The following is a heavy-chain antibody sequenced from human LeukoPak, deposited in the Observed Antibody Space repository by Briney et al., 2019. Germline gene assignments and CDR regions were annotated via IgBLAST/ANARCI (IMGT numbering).Heavy chain of an antibody. CDR2: ISSSSNYI. D-gene: IGHD5-18*01. CDR1: GFAFSSYS. J-gene: IGHJ4*02. CDR3: ATARGYNYGSFDY. Sequence: GGSLRLSCAASGFAFSSYSMNWVRQAPGKGLEWVSPISSSSNYIYYADSVKGRFTISRDNAKNSLYLQMNSLRAEDTAVYYCATARGYNYGSFDYWGQGTLVTVSS. V-gene: IGHV3-21*01.